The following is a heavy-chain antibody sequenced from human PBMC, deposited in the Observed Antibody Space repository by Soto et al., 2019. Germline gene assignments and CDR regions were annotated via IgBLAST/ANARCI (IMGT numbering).Heavy chain of an antibody. CDR1: GFTFSSYS. J-gene: IGHJ6*02. V-gene: IGHV3-48*02. D-gene: IGHD5-12*01. CDR2: ISSSSSTI. CDR3: ARFNNFFIVATISDGMDV. Sequence: EVQLVESGGGLVQPGGSLRLSCAASGFTFSSYSMNWVRQAPGKGLEWVSYISSSSSTIYYADSVKGRFTISRDNAKNSLYLQMNSLRDEDTAVYYCARFNNFFIVATISDGMDVWGQGTTVTVSS.